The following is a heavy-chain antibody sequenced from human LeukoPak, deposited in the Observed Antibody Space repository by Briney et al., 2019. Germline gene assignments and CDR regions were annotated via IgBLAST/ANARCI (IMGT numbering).Heavy chain of an antibody. CDR2: IIPIFGTA. Sequence: ASVKVSCKASGGTFSSYAISWVRQAPGQGLEWMGGIIPIFGTANYAQKFQGRVTVTADKSTSTAYMELSSLRSEDTAVYYCARDEPRDITFGGVIVDDYWGQGTLVTVSS. V-gene: IGHV1-69*06. J-gene: IGHJ4*02. CDR3: ARDEPRDITFGGVIVDDY. D-gene: IGHD3-16*02. CDR1: GGTFSSYA.